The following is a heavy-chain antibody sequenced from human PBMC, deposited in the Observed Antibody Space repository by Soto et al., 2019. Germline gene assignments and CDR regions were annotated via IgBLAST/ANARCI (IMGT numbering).Heavy chain of an antibody. CDR1: GKNFNPYW. V-gene: IGHV5-51*01. D-gene: IGHD6-13*01. J-gene: IGHJ3*02. Sequence: GEALKISCKGSGKNFNPYWIGRVPPIPGKGLEWMGVIYPGDSDTRYSPSLQGQVTISADKSSSAAYLQWSSLQASDTATYYCARSLVNGTYEAFDIWGQGTMVTVSS. CDR2: IYPGDSDT. CDR3: ARSLVNGTYEAFDI.